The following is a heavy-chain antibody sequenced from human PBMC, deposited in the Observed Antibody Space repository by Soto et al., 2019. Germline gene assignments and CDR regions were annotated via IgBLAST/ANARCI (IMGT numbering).Heavy chain of an antibody. V-gene: IGHV3-23*01. CDR3: AKDQRGYSGSYGYY. CDR2: ISGSGGST. J-gene: IGHJ4*02. Sequence: TGGSLRLSCAASGFTFSSYAMSWVRQAPGKGLEWVSAISGSGGSTYYADSVKGRFTISRDNSKNTLYLQMNSLRAEDTAVYYCAKDQRGYSGSYGYYWGQGTLVTVSS. D-gene: IGHD1-26*01. CDR1: GFTFSSYA.